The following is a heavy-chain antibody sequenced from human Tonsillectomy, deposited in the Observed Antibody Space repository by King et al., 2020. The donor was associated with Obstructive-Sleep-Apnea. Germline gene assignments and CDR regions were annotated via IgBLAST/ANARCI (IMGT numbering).Heavy chain of an antibody. D-gene: IGHD3-22*01. CDR1: GGSISSGGYY. CDR3: ASGITYYYGSSGYYYDWFDP. Sequence: QVQLQESGPGLVKPSQTLSLTCTVSGGSISSGGYYWSWIRQHPGKGLEWIGYIYYSGSTYYKPSLKSRVTISVDTSKNQFSLKLSSVTAADTAVYYCASGITYYYGSSGYYYDWFDPWGQGTLVTVSS. V-gene: IGHV4-31*03. CDR2: IYYSGST. J-gene: IGHJ5*02.